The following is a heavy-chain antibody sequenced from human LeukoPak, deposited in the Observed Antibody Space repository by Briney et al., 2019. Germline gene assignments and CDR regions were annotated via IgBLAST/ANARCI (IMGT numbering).Heavy chain of an antibody. D-gene: IGHD4-17*01. V-gene: IGHV1-2*02. CDR2: INPNSGGT. CDR3: ARYGHSPFFDY. J-gene: IGHJ4*02. CDR1: GYTFTGYY. Sequence: ASVKVSCKASGYTFTGYYMHWVRQAPGQGLDWMGWINPNSGGTNYAQKFQGRVTMTRDTSISTAYMELSRLRSEDTAVYFCARYGHSPFFDYWGKGTLVIVSS.